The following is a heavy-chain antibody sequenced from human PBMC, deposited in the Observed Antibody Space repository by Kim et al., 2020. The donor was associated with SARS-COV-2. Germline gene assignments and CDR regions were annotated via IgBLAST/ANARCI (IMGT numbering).Heavy chain of an antibody. CDR1: GFTFSSYA. V-gene: IGHV3-23*01. CDR2: ISGSGGST. CDR3: AGGRAILTGPNDDYYYYGMDV. D-gene: IGHD3-9*01. Sequence: GGSLRLSCAASGFTFSSYAMSWVRQAPGKGLEWVSAISGSGGSTYYADSVKGRFTISRDNSKNTLYLQMNSLRAEDTAVYYCAGGRAILTGPNDDYYYYGMDVWGQGTTVTVSS. J-gene: IGHJ6*02.